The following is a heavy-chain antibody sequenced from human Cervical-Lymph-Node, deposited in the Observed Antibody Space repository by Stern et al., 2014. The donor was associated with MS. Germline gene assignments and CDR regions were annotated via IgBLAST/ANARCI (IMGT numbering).Heavy chain of an antibody. Sequence: EVQLVESGGGLVQPGGSLRLSCAASGFTFSSYAMSWVRQAPGKGLEWVSAISGRGGSTYYADSVKGRFTISRDNSKNTLYLQMNSLRAEDTAVYYCAKSEPDYYDSSGYYYEGADYWGQGTLVTVSS. D-gene: IGHD3-22*01. J-gene: IGHJ4*02. CDR1: GFTFSSYA. CDR3: AKSEPDYYDSSGYYYEGADY. CDR2: ISGRGGST. V-gene: IGHV3-23*04.